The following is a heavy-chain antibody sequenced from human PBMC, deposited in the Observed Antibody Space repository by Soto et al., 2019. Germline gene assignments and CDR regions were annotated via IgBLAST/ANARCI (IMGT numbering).Heavy chain of an antibody. J-gene: IGHJ4*02. CDR2: ICSSDSMI. V-gene: IGHV3-11*01. D-gene: IGHD3-22*01. CDR1: GFTFSDYY. CDR3: ARDLGYYDSSGYFDY. Sequence: QVQLVESGGGLVKPGGSLRLSCAASGFTFSDYYMSWIRQAPGKGLEWVSYICSSDSMIYYADSVKGRFTISRDNAKNSLYLKMNSLRAEDTAVYYCARDLGYYDSSGYFDYWGQGTLVTVSS.